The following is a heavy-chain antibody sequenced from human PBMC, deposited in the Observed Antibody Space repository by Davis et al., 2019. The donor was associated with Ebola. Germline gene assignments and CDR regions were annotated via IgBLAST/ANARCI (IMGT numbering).Heavy chain of an antibody. CDR2: ISGSGGST. J-gene: IGHJ4*02. Sequence: GESLKIPCAASGFTFSSYAMSWVRQAPGKGLEWVSAISGSGGSTYYADSVKGRFTISRDNSKNTLYLQMNSLRAEDTAVYYCAKESYSSGWFDYWGQGTLVTVSS. V-gene: IGHV3-23*01. D-gene: IGHD6-19*01. CDR1: GFTFSSYA. CDR3: AKESYSSGWFDY.